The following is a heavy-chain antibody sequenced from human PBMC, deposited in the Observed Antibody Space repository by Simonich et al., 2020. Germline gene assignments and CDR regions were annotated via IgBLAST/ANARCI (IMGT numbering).Heavy chain of an antibody. V-gene: IGHV4-38-2*01. CDR1: GYSISSGYY. D-gene: IGHD6-13*01. CDR2: IYHRGSP. J-gene: IGHJ6*02. CDR3: ARVGYSNYYYYGMDV. Sequence: QVQLQESGPGLVKPSETLSLTCAVSGYSISSGYYWGWIRQPPVKGLEWIGSIYHRGSPNYNPSLKSRVTISLDTSKNQFSLKLSSVTAADTAVYYCARVGYSNYYYYGMDVWGQGTTVTVSS.